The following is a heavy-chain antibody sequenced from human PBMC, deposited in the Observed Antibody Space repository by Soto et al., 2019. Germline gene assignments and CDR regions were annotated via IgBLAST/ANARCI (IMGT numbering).Heavy chain of an antibody. V-gene: IGHV1-69*13. Sequence: QVQLVQSGAEVKKPGSSVKVSCKASGGSFSTYGINWVRLAPGQGLEWMGGIIPKFGTTNYAQKFRGRVTITADESTNTAYMELNYLRYEDTAVYFCARDFDTYYGGNSLSLAYGGEGTLFTVSS. CDR2: IIPKFGTT. CDR1: GGSFSTYG. J-gene: IGHJ4*02. D-gene: IGHD4-17*01. CDR3: ARDFDTYYGGNSLSLAY.